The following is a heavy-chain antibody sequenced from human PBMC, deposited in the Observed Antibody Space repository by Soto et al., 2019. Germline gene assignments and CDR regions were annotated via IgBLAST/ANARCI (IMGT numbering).Heavy chain of an antibody. CDR1: GFTFSNYW. CDR2: INQDGSEK. D-gene: IGHD2-8*02. J-gene: IGHJ4*02. V-gene: IGHV3-7*01. Sequence: EVQLVESGRGLVQTGGSLRLSCAASGFTFSNYWMSWVRQAPGKGLEWVANINQDGSEKNYVVSVKGRFTISRDNAKNSLYLQMNSLRAEDTAVYFCATYGAGGSYFDHWGQGTLVTVSS. CDR3: ATYGAGGSYFDH.